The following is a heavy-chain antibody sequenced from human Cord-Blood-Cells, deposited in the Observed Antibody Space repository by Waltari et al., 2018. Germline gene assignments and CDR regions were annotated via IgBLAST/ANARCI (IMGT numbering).Heavy chain of an antibody. CDR2: IYYSGST. D-gene: IGHD3-22*01. V-gene: IGHV4-39*01. Sequence: QLQLQESGPGLVKPSETLSLTCTVSGGSISSSSYYWGWIRQPPGKGLEWIGSIYYSGSTYYNLSLKSRVTISVDTSKNQFSLKLSSVTAADTAVYYCARRAVIAFDIRGQGTMVTVSS. CDR3: ARRAVIAFDI. CDR1: GGSISSSSYY. J-gene: IGHJ3*02.